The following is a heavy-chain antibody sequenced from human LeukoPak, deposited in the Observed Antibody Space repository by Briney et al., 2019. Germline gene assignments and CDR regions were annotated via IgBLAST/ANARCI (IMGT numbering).Heavy chain of an antibody. CDR2: IYPGDSDT. D-gene: IGHD2-2*01. Sequence: GESLKISCKGSGYSFTSYWIGWVRQMPGKGLEWMGIIYPGDSDTRYSPSFQGQVTISADKSISTAYLQWSSLKASDTAMYYCARLKYCSSTSCPPLQNWFDPWGQGTLVTVSS. CDR3: ARLKYCSSTSCPPLQNWFDP. V-gene: IGHV5-51*01. J-gene: IGHJ5*02. CDR1: GYSFTSYW.